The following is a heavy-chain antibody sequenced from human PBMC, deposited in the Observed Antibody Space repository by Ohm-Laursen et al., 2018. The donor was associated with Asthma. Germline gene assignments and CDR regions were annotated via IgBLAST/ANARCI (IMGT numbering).Heavy chain of an antibody. CDR3: ARDGLYCSSTNCFFDY. Sequence: SLRLSCAASGFSFSSYSMNWVRQAPGKGLEWVSFISSSGSSIYYADSVKGRFTISRGNAKNSLYLQMNSLRAEDTAVYYCARDGLYCSSTNCFFDYWGQGTLVTVSS. CDR1: GFSFSSYS. V-gene: IGHV3-21*01. D-gene: IGHD2-2*01. CDR2: ISSSGSSI. J-gene: IGHJ4*02.